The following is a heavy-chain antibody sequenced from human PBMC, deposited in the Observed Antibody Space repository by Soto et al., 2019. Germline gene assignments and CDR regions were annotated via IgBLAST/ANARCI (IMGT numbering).Heavy chain of an antibody. Sequence: PGGSLRLSCAASGFTFSSYWMSWVRQAPGKGLEWVANIKQDGSEKYYVDSVKGRFTISRDNAKNSLYLQMNSLRAEDTAVYYCARDLTDSIAAVDALDIWGQGTMVTVSS. CDR2: IKQDGSEK. J-gene: IGHJ3*02. D-gene: IGHD6-13*01. V-gene: IGHV3-7*05. CDR1: GFTFSSYW. CDR3: ARDLTDSIAAVDALDI.